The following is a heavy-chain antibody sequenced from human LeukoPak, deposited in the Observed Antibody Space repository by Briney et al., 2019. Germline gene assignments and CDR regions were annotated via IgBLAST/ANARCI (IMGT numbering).Heavy chain of an antibody. CDR1: GGTFSSYA. CDR3: ARGGSDCSGGSCYSNWFDP. J-gene: IGHJ5*02. D-gene: IGHD2-15*01. V-gene: IGHV1-69*04. Sequence: ASVKVSCKASGGTFSSYAISWVRQVPGQGLEWMGRIIPILGIANYAQKFQGRVTITADKSTSTAYMELSSLRSEDTAVYYCARGGSDCSGGSCYSNWFDPWGQGTLVTVSS. CDR2: IIPILGIA.